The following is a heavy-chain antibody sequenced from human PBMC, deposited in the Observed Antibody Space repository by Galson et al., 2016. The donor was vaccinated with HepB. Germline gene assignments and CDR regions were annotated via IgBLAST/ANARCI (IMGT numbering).Heavy chain of an antibody. D-gene: IGHD3-22*01. Sequence: SLRLSCAASGFTVSNAWMSWVRQAPGKGLEWVGRIKSKTDGGTTHYAALVKGRFSISRDDSKNMLYLQINSLKAEDTAVYYCSTGDYYDSHTYYHVDYWGQGTLVTVSS. CDR3: STGDYYDSHTYYHVDY. CDR1: GFTVSNAW. V-gene: IGHV3-15*01. J-gene: IGHJ4*02. CDR2: IKSKTDGGTT.